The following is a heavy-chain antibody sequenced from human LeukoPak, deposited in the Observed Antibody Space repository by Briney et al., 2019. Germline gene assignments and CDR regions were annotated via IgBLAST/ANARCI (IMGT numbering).Heavy chain of an antibody. D-gene: IGHD6-13*01. Sequence: ASVKVSCKASGYTFTGYYMHWVRQAPGQGLEWMGWINPNSRGTNYAQKFQGRVTMTRDTSISTAYMELSRLRSDDTAVYYCARGGAAATYYYYYYMDVWGKGTTVTVSS. CDR2: INPNSRGT. V-gene: IGHV1-2*02. CDR1: GYTFTGYY. CDR3: ARGGAAATYYYYYYMDV. J-gene: IGHJ6*03.